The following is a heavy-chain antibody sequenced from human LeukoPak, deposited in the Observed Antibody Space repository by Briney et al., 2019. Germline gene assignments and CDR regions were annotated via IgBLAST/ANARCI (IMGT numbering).Heavy chain of an antibody. J-gene: IGHJ4*02. D-gene: IGHD3-10*01. V-gene: IGHV3-64*01. CDR3: VKDSSSGSYFDY. CDR2: ISSNGGST. Sequence: GGSLRLSCAASGFTFSSYAMHWVRQAPGKGLEYVSAISSNGGSTYYANSVKGRFTISRDNSRNTLHLQMSSLRVEDTAVYYCVKDSSSGSYFDYWGQGTLVTVSS. CDR1: GFTFSSYA.